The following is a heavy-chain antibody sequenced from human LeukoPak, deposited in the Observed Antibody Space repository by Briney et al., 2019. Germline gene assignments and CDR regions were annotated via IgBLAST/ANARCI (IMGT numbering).Heavy chain of an antibody. V-gene: IGHV4-4*02. CDR3: ASYGSGSYYYGMDV. CDR1: GGSISSSNW. J-gene: IGHJ6*04. D-gene: IGHD3-10*01. Sequence: PSGTLSLTCAVSGGSISSSNWWSGVRQPPGKGLEWIGEIYHSGSTNYNPSLKSRVTISVDKSKNQFSLKLSSVTAADTAVYYCASYGSGSYYYGMDVWGKGTTVTVSS. CDR2: IYHSGST.